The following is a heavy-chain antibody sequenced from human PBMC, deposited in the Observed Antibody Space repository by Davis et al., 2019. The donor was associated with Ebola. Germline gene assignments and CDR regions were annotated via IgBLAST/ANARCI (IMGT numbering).Heavy chain of an antibody. CDR2: ISYDGSNK. D-gene: IGHD3-22*01. J-gene: IGHJ4*02. Sequence: LSLTCTVSGGSISSGGYYCSWIRQAPGKGLEWVAVISYDGSNKYYADSVKGRFTISRDNSTNTLYLQMNSLRAEDTAVYYCTKTYYYDSNGYSRFDYWGQGTLVTVSS. CDR3: TKTYYYDSNGYSRFDY. CDR1: GGSISSGG. V-gene: IGHV3-30-3*01.